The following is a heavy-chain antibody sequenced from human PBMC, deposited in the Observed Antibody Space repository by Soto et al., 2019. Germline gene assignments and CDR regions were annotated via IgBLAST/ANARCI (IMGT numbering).Heavy chain of an antibody. CDR1: GGTFSSYA. CDR3: ARDLRPSSSWANYYYYGMDV. V-gene: IGHV1-69*13. Sequence: ASVKVSCKASGGTFSSYAISWVRQATGQGLEWMGGIIPIFGTANYAQKFQGRVTITADESTSTAYMELSSLRSEDTAVYYCARDLRPSSSWANYYYYGMDVWGQGTTVTVSS. J-gene: IGHJ6*02. D-gene: IGHD6-13*01. CDR2: IIPIFGTA.